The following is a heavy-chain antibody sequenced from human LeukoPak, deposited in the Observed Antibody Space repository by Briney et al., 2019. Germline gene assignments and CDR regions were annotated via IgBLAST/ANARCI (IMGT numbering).Heavy chain of an antibody. CDR3: ARHSHPSLWFEELLFTKYYYYGMDV. J-gene: IGHJ6*02. Sequence: KHGESLRISCKGSGYSFTSYWISWVRQMPGKGLEWMGRIDPSGSYTNYSPSFQGHVTISADKSISTAYLQWSSLKASDTAMYYCARHSHPSLWFEELLFTKYYYYGMDVWGQGTTVTVSS. D-gene: IGHD3-10*01. CDR2: IDPSGSYT. CDR1: GYSFTSYW. V-gene: IGHV5-10-1*01.